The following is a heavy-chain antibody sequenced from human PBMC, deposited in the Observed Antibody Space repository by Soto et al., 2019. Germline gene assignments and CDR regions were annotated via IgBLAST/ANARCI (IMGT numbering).Heavy chain of an antibody. CDR2: IYHSGST. Sequence: SETLSLTCAVSGYSISSGYYWGWIRQPPGKGLEWIGSIYHSGSTYYNPSLKSRVTISVDTSKNQFSLKLSSVNAADTAVYYCAREGILTGYSTMYRGAFDIWGQGTMVTVSS. V-gene: IGHV4-38-2*02. CDR3: AREGILTGYSTMYRGAFDI. J-gene: IGHJ3*02. D-gene: IGHD3-9*01. CDR1: GYSISSGYY.